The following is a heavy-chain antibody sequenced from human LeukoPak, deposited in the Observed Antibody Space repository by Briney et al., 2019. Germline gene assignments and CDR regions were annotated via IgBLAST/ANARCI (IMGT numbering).Heavy chain of an antibody. CDR1: GFTFSSYD. V-gene: IGHV3-30-3*01. CDR2: ISYDGSNK. CDR3: ARDLGLTGYYATFDY. J-gene: IGHJ4*02. D-gene: IGHD3-9*01. Sequence: GRSLRLSCAASGFTFSSYDMHWVRQAPGKGLEWVAVISYDGSNKYYADSVKGRFTISRDNSKNTLYLQMNSLRAEDTAVYYCARDLGLTGYYATFDYWGQGTLVTVSS.